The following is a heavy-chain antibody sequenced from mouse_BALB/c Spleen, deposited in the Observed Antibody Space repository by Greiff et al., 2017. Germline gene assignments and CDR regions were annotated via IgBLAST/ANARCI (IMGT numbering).Heavy chain of an antibody. D-gene: IGHD1-2*01. CDR2: IYPGSGNT. CDR3: ARGTTAPYAMDY. Sequence: VQLQQSGAGLAGPGASVKLSCKASGYTFTDYYINWVKQRTGQGLEWIGEIYPGSGNTYYNEKFKGKATLTADKSSSTAYMQLSSLTSEDSAVYFCARGTTAPYAMDYWGQGTSVTVSS. V-gene: IGHV1-77*01. CDR1: GYTFTDYY. J-gene: IGHJ4*01.